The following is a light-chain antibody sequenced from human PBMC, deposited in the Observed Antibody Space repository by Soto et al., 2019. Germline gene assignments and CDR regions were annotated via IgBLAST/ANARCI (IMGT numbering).Light chain of an antibody. CDR3: SSYTSSNTPYV. Sequence: QSVLAQPASVSGSPGQSITISCSGSSSDVGNGYDSVSWYQQHPGKAPKLIIYEVTNRPSGVSSRFSGSKSGNTASLNISGLQAEDEADYYCSSYTSSNTPYVFGTGTKVTVL. V-gene: IGLV2-14*01. J-gene: IGLJ1*01. CDR2: EVT. CDR1: SSDVGNGYDS.